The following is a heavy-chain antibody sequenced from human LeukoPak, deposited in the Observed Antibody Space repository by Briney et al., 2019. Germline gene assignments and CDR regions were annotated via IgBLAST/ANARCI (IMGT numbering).Heavy chain of an antibody. Sequence: GGSLRLSCAASGFTFSSYAMSWVRQAPGKGLQWVSGISGSGGSTYYADSVKGRFTISRDNSKNTLYLQMNSLRAEDTAVYYCAKASGITMVRGHYFDYWGQGTLVTVSS. CDR1: GFTFSSYA. J-gene: IGHJ4*02. CDR3: AKASGITMVRGHYFDY. V-gene: IGHV3-23*01. D-gene: IGHD3-10*01. CDR2: ISGSGGST.